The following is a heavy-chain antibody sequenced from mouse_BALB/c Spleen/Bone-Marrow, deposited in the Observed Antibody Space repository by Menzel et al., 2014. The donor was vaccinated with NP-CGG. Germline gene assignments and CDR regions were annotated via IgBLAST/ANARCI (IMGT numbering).Heavy chain of an antibody. CDR2: IGGGGST. CDR1: GFSLSGNS. CDR3: ARNSGTWGFDY. Sequence: VMLVESGPGLVAPSQSLSITCTVSGFSLSGNSVHWFGRPQGKGLEGRGMIGGGGSTDYNSALKSRLSISKDNSKSQVFLKMNSLQTDDAAMYYCARNSGTWGFDYWGQGTTLTVSS. J-gene: IGHJ2*01. V-gene: IGHV2-6-4*01. D-gene: IGHD3-1*01.